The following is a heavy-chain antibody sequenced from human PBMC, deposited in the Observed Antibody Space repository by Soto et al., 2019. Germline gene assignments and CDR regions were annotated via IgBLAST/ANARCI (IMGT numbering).Heavy chain of an antibody. CDR1: GFTFSDHA. Sequence: EVQLVESGGGLVQPGRSLRLSCTASGFTFSDHAMSWVRQAPGKGLEWVGVIRSRGSSGTIQYAASVKDRFSISRDDSKSVAYLQMNSLKTEDTAVYYCIRGRLELGYWGQGTLVTVSS. D-gene: IGHD1-7*01. J-gene: IGHJ4*02. V-gene: IGHV3-49*04. CDR2: IRSRGSSGTI. CDR3: IRGRLELGY.